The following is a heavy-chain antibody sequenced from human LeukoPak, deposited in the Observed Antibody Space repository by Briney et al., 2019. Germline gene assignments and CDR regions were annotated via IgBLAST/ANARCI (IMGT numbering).Heavy chain of an antibody. D-gene: IGHD3-10*01. CDR1: GGSISSYY. Sequence: SETLSLTCTVSGGSISSYYWSWIRQPPGKGLEWIGYIYYGGSTNYNPSLKSRVTISVDKSENQFSLKLNSVTAADTAVYYCVRRGYSGSASYSFDYWGQGTLVTVSS. V-gene: IGHV4-59*12. J-gene: IGHJ4*02. CDR3: VRRGYSGSASYSFDY. CDR2: IYYGGST.